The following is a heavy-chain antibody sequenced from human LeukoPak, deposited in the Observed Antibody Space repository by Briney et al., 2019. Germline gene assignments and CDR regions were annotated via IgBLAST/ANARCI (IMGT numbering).Heavy chain of an antibody. CDR2: ISWDGGST. D-gene: IGHD3-22*01. CDR3: AKDRGESSGYYSHGYYMDV. V-gene: IGHV3-43*01. CDR1: GFTFSSYA. J-gene: IGHJ6*03. Sequence: GGSLRLSCAASGFTFSSYAMHWVRHAPGKGLEWVSPISWDGGSTYYADSVKGRFTISRDSSKNSLYLQMNSLRTEDTALYYCAKDRGESSGYYSHGYYMDVWGKGTTVTVSS.